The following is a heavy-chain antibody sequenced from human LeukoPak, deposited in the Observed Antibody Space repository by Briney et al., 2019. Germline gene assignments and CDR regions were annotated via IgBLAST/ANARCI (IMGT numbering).Heavy chain of an antibody. J-gene: IGHJ4*02. CDR2: IWYDGIEK. V-gene: IGHV3-33*01. D-gene: IGHD6-19*01. CDR1: GFTFSSFG. CDR3: ARPSSSSGWSEFDS. Sequence: GGSLRLSCAASGFTFSSFGMHWVRQAPGQGLEWVALIWYDGIEKSYADSVKGRFTISRDNSKKTLYLQMNSLRAEDTAVYYCARPSSSSGWSEFDSWGQGTLVTVSS.